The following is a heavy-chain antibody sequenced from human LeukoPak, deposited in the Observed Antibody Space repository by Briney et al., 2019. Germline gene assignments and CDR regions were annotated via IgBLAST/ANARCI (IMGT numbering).Heavy chain of an antibody. V-gene: IGHV4-39*01. J-gene: IGHJ5*02. D-gene: IGHD6-13*01. CDR2: IYYFGST. CDR1: GGSISNSGYY. CDR3: ARHGQQLALCNWFDP. Sequence: PSETLSLTCTVSGGSISNSGYYWGWIRQPPGKGLEWIGSIYYFGSTNYNPSLKSRVTISVDMSKNQFSLKLTSVTAADTAVYFCARHGQQLALCNWFDPWGQGTLVTVSS.